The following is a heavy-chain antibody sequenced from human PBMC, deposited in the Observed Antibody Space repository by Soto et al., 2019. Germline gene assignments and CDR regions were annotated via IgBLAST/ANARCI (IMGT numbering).Heavy chain of an antibody. Sequence: QSQTLSLPCTVSGGSIRSYYWSWIRQPPGKGLEWIGYIYYSGSTNYNPSLKSRVTISVDTSKNQFSLKLSSVTAADTAVYYCARGHVGHVAGGDFDYWGQGTLVTVSS. CDR3: ARGHVGHVAGGDFDY. J-gene: IGHJ4*02. CDR2: IYYSGST. V-gene: IGHV4-59*01. D-gene: IGHD2-15*01. CDR1: GGSIRSYY.